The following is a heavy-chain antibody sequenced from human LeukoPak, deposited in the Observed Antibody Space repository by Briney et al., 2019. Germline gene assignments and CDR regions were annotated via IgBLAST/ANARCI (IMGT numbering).Heavy chain of an antibody. V-gene: IGHV3-48*03. D-gene: IGHD3-22*01. CDR1: GFTFSSYE. J-gene: IGHJ3*02. CDR3: ARETSYYYDSTGDAFDI. CDR2: ISSSGSTI. Sequence: PGGSLRLSCAAFGFTFSSYEMNWVRQAPGKGLEWVSYISSSGSTIYYADSVKGRFTISRDNAKNSLYLQMNSLRAEDTAVYYCARETSYYYDSTGDAFDIWGQGTMVTVSS.